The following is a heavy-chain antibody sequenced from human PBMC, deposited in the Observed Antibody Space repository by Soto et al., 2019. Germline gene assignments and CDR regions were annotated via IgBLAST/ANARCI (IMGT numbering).Heavy chain of an antibody. Sequence: ASVKVSCKASGYTFTGYYMHWVRQAPGQGYEWMGIINPSGGSTTYAQKFQGRVTMTRDTSTTTVYMELSSLRSEDTAVYYCTRAPRGIIVAPDSWGQGTLVTVSS. D-gene: IGHD6-19*01. J-gene: IGHJ4*02. V-gene: IGHV1-46*01. CDR1: GYTFTGYY. CDR3: TRAPRGIIVAPDS. CDR2: INPSGGST.